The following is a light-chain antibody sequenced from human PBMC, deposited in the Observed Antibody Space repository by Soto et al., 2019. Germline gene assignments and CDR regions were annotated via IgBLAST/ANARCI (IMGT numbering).Light chain of an antibody. J-gene: IGKJ1*01. CDR1: QSVTRRN. CDR3: QQYDNSPRT. CDR2: AAS. V-gene: IGKV3-20*01. Sequence: EIVLAQSPGSLSLSPGERAARSCRGSQSVTRRNLVWYQQKPGQPPRLLIYAASRRATGIPDRFSGSGSGTDFTLTITRLEPEDSAVYYCQQYDNSPRTFGQGTKVDI.